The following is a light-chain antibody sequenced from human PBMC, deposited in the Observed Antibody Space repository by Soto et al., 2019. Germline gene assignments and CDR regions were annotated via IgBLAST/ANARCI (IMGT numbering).Light chain of an antibody. CDR3: QAAKT. CDR2: WAS. J-gene: IGKJ1*01. CDR1: EPVLDSSSTKSF. Sequence: DIVMTQSPDSLAVSLGETATISCKSSEPVLDSSSTKSFLGWYQQKPGQPPKLLIYWASTRQSGVPDRFSGSGSGTDFTPTISSLQAEDVAVYYCQAAKTFGQGTKVEIK. V-gene: IGKV4-1*01.